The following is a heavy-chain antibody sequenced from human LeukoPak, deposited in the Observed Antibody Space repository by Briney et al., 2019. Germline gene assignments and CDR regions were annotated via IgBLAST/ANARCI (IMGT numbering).Heavy chain of an antibody. CDR1: GYTFTGYY. CDR3: AKEGEYCSSTSCLNAAFDI. J-gene: IGHJ3*02. CDR2: INPNSGGT. Sequence: ASVKVSCKASGYTFTGYYMHWVRQAPGQGLEWMGWINPNSGGTNYAQKFQGRVTMTRDTSISTAYMELSRLRSDDTAVYYCAKEGEYCSSTSCLNAAFDIWGQGTVVTVSS. V-gene: IGHV1-2*02. D-gene: IGHD2-2*01.